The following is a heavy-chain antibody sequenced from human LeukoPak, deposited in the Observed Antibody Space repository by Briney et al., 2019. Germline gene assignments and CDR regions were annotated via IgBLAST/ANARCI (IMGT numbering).Heavy chain of an antibody. CDR2: INHSGST. CDR1: GGSFSGYY. CDR3: ARGEYYYGLGQDY. Sequence: SETLSLTCAVYGGSFSGYYWSWIRQPPGKGLEWIGEINHSGSTNYNPSLKSRVTISVDTSKNQFSLKLSSVTAADTAVYYCARGEYYYGLGQDYWGQGTLVTVSS. J-gene: IGHJ4*02. V-gene: IGHV4-34*01. D-gene: IGHD3-10*01.